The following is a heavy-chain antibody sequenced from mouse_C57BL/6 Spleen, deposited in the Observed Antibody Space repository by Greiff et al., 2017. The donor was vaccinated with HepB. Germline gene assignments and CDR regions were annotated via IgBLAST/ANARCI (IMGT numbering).Heavy chain of an antibody. Sequence: QVQLKESGAELVRPGASVTLSCKASGYTFTDYEMHWVKQTPVHGLEWIGAIDPETGGTAYNQKFKGKAILTADKSSSTAYMELRSLTSEDSAVYYCTRSRSPLGAMDYWGQGTSVTVSS. V-gene: IGHV1-15*01. CDR2: IDPETGGT. J-gene: IGHJ4*01. CDR1: GYTFTDYE. CDR3: TRSRSPLGAMDY.